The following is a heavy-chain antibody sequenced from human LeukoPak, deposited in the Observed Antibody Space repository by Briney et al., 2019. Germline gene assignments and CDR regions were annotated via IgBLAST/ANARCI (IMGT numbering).Heavy chain of an antibody. J-gene: IGHJ3*02. CDR3: VREGPRGLAFDI. CDR1: GFTYRSHD. Sequence: GGSQRLSCAASGFTYRSHDMSLVRQAPGKGLEWVSGISASGGSTFYADSVKGRFTISRDNSKNTLYLQMNGLRVEDTAVYYCVREGPRGLAFDIWGQGTMVTVSS. V-gene: IGHV3-23*01. CDR2: ISASGGST.